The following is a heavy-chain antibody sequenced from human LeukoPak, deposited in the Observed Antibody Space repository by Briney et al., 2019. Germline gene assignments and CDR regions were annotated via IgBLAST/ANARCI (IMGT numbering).Heavy chain of an antibody. Sequence: GGSLRLSCAASGFTVGSNYVSWVRQAPGKGLEWVSVIYSGGRTYYADSAKGRFTISRDNSKTTLYLQMNSLRAEDTAVYYCASGFMGNFDWLLWDYWGQGTLVTVSS. V-gene: IGHV3-53*01. CDR2: IYSGGRT. CDR3: ASGFMGNFDWLLWDY. CDR1: GFTVGSNY. D-gene: IGHD3-9*01. J-gene: IGHJ4*02.